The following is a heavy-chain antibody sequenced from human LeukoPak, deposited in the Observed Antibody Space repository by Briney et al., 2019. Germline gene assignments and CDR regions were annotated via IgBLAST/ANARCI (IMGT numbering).Heavy chain of an antibody. Sequence: SVKVSCKASGGTFSSYAISWVRQAPGQGLEWMGGIIPIFGTANYAQKFQGRVTITADESTSTAYMELSSLRSEDTAVYYCARGPLIRRHCGGDCYYADYWGQGTLVTVSS. CDR3: ARGPLIRRHCGGDCYYADY. V-gene: IGHV1-69*13. J-gene: IGHJ4*02. CDR1: GGTFSSYA. D-gene: IGHD2-21*01. CDR2: IIPIFGTA.